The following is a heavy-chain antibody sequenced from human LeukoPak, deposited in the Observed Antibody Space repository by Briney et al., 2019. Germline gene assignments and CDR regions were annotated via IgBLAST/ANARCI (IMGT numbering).Heavy chain of an antibody. CDR1: GFTFTSSS. V-gene: IGHV3-21*01. CDR3: ARADTLGGYYFDN. D-gene: IGHD3-16*01. Sequence: PGGSLRLSCAASGFTFTSSSMTWVRQAPGKGLEWVSSISSSGAYVYFADSLKGRFTISRDNTKNSLYLQMNSLRAEDTAVYYCARADTLGGYYFDNWGQGTLDTVSS. J-gene: IGHJ4*02. CDR2: ISSSGAYV.